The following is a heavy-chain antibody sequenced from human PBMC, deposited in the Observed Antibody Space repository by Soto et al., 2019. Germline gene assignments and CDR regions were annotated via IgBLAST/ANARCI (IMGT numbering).Heavy chain of an antibody. V-gene: IGHV4-39*01. Sequence: QLQLQESGPGLVKPSETLSLTCSVSGGSISSRSYYWGWIRQPPGKGLEWIGSISYIGRTYYNPSLKSRVSISVDTSKNQFSLKLRSVTAADTAVYYCARHSADDFRAFDIWGQGTMVTVSS. J-gene: IGHJ3*02. D-gene: IGHD5-12*01. CDR3: ARHSADDFRAFDI. CDR1: GGSISSRSYY. CDR2: ISYIGRT.